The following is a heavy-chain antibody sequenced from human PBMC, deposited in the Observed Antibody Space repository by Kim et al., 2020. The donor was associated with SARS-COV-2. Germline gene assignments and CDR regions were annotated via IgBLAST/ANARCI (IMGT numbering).Heavy chain of an antibody. V-gene: IGHV3-21*01. CDR1: GFTFSSYS. J-gene: IGHJ5*02. CDR2: ITSSSSYI. CDR3: ASSVSWSGWFDP. Sequence: GGSLRLSCAASGFTFSSYSMNWVRQAPGKGLEWVSCITSSSSYIYYADSVRGRFTISRDNTKNSLYLQMNSLRAEDTAVYYCASSVSWSGWFDPWGQGTLVTVSS. D-gene: IGHD6-13*01.